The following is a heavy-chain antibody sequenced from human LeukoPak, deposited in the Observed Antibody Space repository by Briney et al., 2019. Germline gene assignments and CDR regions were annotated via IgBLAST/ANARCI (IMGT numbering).Heavy chain of an antibody. V-gene: IGHV3-21*01. D-gene: IGHD2-2*01. CDR1: GFTFSSYS. CDR2: ISSSSSYI. J-gene: IGHJ4*02. Sequence: PGGSLRLSCAASGFTFSSYSMNWVRQAPGKGLEWVSSISSSSSYIYYADSVKGRFTISRDNAKNSLYLQMNSLRAEDTAVYYCVRDPLTPYCSSTSCYQDYWGQGTLVTVSS. CDR3: VRDPLTPYCSSTSCYQDY.